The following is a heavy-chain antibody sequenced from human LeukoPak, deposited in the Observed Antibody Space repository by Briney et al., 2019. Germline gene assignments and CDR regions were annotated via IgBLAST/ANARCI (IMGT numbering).Heavy chain of an antibody. V-gene: IGHV4-59*01. Sequence: SETLSLTCTVSGGSISSYYWSWIRQPPGKGLEWIGYIYYSGSTNYNPSLKSRVTISVDTSKNQFSLKLSSVTAADTAVYYCARVVVPRLFDYRGQGTLVTVSS. CDR1: GGSISSYY. CDR2: IYYSGST. D-gene: IGHD2-15*01. CDR3: ARVVVPRLFDY. J-gene: IGHJ4*02.